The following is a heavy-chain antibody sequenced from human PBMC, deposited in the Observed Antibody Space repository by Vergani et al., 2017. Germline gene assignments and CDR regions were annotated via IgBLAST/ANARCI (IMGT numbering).Heavy chain of an antibody. CDR3: AKXVGTSSGGGWFDP. J-gene: IGHJ5*02. CDR2: ISWNGNSI. Sequence: EVQLEESGGGLVLPGRSLRLSCVASGFTSAGYAMHWVRQAPGKGLEWVSGISWNGNSIGYADSVKGRFTISRDNAKNSLYLQMNSLRAEDTALYYCAKXVGTSSGGGWFDPWGQGTLVTVSS. CDR1: GFTSAGYA. V-gene: IGHV3-9*02. D-gene: IGHD6-6*01.